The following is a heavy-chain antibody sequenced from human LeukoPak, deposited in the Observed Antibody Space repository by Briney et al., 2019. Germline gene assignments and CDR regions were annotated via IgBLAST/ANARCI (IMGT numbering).Heavy chain of an antibody. CDR1: GGSFSGYY. Sequence: SETLSLTCAVYGGSFSGYYWSWIRLPPGKGLEWIGEINHSGSTNYNPSLKSRVTISVDTSKNRFSLKLSSVTAADTAVYYCARGGITGTSRVWFDPWGQGTLVTVSS. D-gene: IGHD1-20*01. J-gene: IGHJ5*02. CDR3: ARGGITGTSRVWFDP. V-gene: IGHV4-34*01. CDR2: INHSGST.